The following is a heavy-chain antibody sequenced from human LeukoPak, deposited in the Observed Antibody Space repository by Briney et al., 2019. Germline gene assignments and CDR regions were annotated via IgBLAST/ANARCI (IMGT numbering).Heavy chain of an antibody. J-gene: IGHJ4*02. Sequence: PGGSLRPSCAASGFTLTNAWMSWVRQAPGKGLEWVGRIKTKTDGGTIDYAAPVKGRFTISRDDSKNTVYLQMNSLKTEDTAVCYCTTSYYDSSGYRAWGQGTLVTVSS. CDR3: TTSYYDSSGYRA. V-gene: IGHV3-15*01. D-gene: IGHD3-22*01. CDR1: GFTLTNAW. CDR2: IKTKTDGGTI.